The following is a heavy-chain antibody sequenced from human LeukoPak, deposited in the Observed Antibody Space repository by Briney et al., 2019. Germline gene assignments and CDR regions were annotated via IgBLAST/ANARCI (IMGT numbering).Heavy chain of an antibody. D-gene: IGHD3-10*01. Sequence: GRSLRLSCAASGFTFTNYAIHWVRQAPGKGLEWVAAISYDGSNKYYGDPVRGRLTISRDNSKNTLYLQMNSLRAEDTAVYYCAKSVSGSYVNGMDVWGQGTTVIVSS. J-gene: IGHJ6*02. CDR3: AKSVSGSYVNGMDV. CDR2: ISYDGSNK. CDR1: GFTFTNYA. V-gene: IGHV3-30*18.